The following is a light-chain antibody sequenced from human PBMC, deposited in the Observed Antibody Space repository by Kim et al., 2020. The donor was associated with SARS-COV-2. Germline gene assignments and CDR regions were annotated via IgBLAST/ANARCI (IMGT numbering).Light chain of an antibody. CDR1: SLGGYY. CDR2: GDK. CDR3: NSRDSSGNHVL. V-gene: IGLV3-19*01. Sequence: ALGQTVTITCQGDSLGGYYASWVRKKSGQAPILVIHGDKNRPSGIPDRFSGSGSGNTASLTITGAQAEDEADYYCNSRDSSGNHVLFGGGTKVTVL. J-gene: IGLJ3*02.